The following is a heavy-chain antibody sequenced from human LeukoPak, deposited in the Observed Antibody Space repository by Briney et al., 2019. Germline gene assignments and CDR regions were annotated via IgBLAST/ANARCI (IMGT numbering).Heavy chain of an antibody. CDR3: ARDRCSGGSCRELFDY. Sequence: GRSLRLSCAASGFTFSSYGMHWVRQAPGKGLEWVAVISSDGSIDYYADSVRGRFTVSRDNSKNTMYLQVNSLRAEDTAVYYCARDRCSGGSCRELFDYWGQGTLVTVSS. CDR2: ISSDGSID. CDR1: GFTFSSYG. V-gene: IGHV3-30*03. D-gene: IGHD2-15*01. J-gene: IGHJ4*02.